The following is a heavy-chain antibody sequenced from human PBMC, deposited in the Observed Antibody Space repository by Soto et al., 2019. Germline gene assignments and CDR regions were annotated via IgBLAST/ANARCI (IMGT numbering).Heavy chain of an antibody. CDR2: ISYDGSNK. Sequence: GGSLRLSCAASGFTFSSYGMHWVRQAPGKGLEWVAVISYDGSNKYYADSVKGRFTISRDNSKNTLYLQMNSLRAEDTAVYYCAKDEWELLRNPNYGMDVWGQGTTVTVSS. CDR3: AKDEWELLRNPNYGMDV. V-gene: IGHV3-30*18. D-gene: IGHD1-26*01. CDR1: GFTFSSYG. J-gene: IGHJ6*02.